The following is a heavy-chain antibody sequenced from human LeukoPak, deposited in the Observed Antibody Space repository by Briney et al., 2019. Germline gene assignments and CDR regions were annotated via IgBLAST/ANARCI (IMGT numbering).Heavy chain of an antibody. D-gene: IGHD6-25*01. CDR1: GFTFSRYG. Sequence: GGSLRLSCVASGFTFSRYGMHRVRQAPGKGLEWVAVIWNDGSNKFYADSVKGRFTISRDNSKNTLYLQMNSLRAEDTGVYYCARNAALEYWGQGTLVTVSS. V-gene: IGHV3-33*01. J-gene: IGHJ4*02. CDR2: IWNDGSNK. CDR3: ARNAALEY.